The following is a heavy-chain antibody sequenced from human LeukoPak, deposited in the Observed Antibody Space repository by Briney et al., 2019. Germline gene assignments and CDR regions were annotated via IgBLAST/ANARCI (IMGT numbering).Heavy chain of an antibody. CDR1: GGSFSGYY. CDR2: INHSGST. V-gene: IGHV4-34*01. D-gene: IGHD3-10*01. J-gene: IGHJ4*02. Sequence: SETLSLTCAVYGGSFSGYYWSWIRQPPGKGLERIGEINHSGSTNYNPSLKSRVTISVDTSKNQFSLKLSSVTAADTAVYYCARSRGVIDYWGQGSLVTVSS. CDR3: ARSRGVIDY.